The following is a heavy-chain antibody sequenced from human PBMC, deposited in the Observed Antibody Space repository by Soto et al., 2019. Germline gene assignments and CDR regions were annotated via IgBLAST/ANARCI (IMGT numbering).Heavy chain of an antibody. J-gene: IGHJ6*03. CDR1: GFTVSSNY. CDR3: AKVPKGDIVVVPAASSFRPYSYNYYYMDV. CDR2: INSSGRT. D-gene: IGHD2-2*01. Sequence: GSLRLSCAASGFTVSSNYMTWVRQAPGKGLEWVSVINSSGRTYYADSVKGRFTISRDNSKNTLYLQMNSLRAEDTAVYYCAKVPKGDIVVVPAASSFRPYSYNYYYMDVWGKGTTVTVSS. V-gene: IGHV3-53*01.